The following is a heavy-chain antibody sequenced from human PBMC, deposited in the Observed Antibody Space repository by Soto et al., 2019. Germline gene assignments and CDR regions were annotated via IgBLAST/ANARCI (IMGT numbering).Heavy chain of an antibody. CDR2: INPNSGGT. J-gene: IGHJ5*02. CDR1: GYIFTDYY. D-gene: IGHD2-21*01. CDR3: ARPYCGTNSCHNWFDP. V-gene: IGHV1-2*02. Sequence: ASVKVSCKXSGYIFTDYYIHWMRQAPGQGLERMGWINPNSGGTNYAQKFQGRVSMTTDTFSNTAYMELSSLRSDDTAVYYCARPYCGTNSCHNWFDPWGQGTLVTVSS.